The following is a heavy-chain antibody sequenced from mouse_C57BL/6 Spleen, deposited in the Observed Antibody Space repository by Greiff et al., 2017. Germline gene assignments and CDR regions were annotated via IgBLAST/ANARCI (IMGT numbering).Heavy chain of an antibody. CDR2: IDPENGDT. CDR1: GFNIKDDY. CDR3: TTGQRGY. Sequence: VQLQQSGAELVRPGASVKLSCTASGFNIKDDYMHWVKQRPEQGLEWIGWIDPENGDTEYASKFQGKATITADTSSNTAYLQLSSLTSGDTAVYYCTTGQRGYWGQGTTLTVSS. V-gene: IGHV14-4*01. D-gene: IGHD3-3*01. J-gene: IGHJ2*01.